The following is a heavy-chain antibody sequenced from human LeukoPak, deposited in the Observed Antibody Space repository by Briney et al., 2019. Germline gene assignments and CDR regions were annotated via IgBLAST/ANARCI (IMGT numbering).Heavy chain of an antibody. Sequence: GGSLRLSCAASGFTFSSYGMSWVRQAPGKGLEWVSAISGSGGSTYHADSVKGRFTISRDNSKNTLYLQMNSLRAEDTAVYYCAKQRSYDILTGYYKADAFDIWGQGTMVTVSS. V-gene: IGHV3-23*01. CDR3: AKQRSYDILTGYYKADAFDI. CDR2: ISGSGGST. D-gene: IGHD3-9*01. CDR1: GFTFSSYG. J-gene: IGHJ3*02.